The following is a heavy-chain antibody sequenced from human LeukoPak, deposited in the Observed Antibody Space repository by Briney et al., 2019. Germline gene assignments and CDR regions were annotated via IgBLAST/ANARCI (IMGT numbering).Heavy chain of an antibody. CDR3: ARLYSGYDLGYYYYYMDV. D-gene: IGHD5-12*01. CDR2: IYTSGST. J-gene: IGHJ6*03. CDR1: GGSISSYY. Sequence: SETLSLTCTVSGGSISSYYWSWIRQPPGKGLEWIGYIYTSGSTNYNPSLKSRVTISVDTSKNQFSLKLSSVTAADTAVHYCARLYSGYDLGYYYYYMDVWGKGTTVTVSS. V-gene: IGHV4-4*09.